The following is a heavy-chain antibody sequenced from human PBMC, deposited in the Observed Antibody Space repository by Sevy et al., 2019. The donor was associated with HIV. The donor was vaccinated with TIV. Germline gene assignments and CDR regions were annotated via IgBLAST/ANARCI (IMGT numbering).Heavy chain of an antibody. V-gene: IGHV4-59*08. CDR2: IYYSGST. J-gene: IGHJ5*02. CDR3: ARHNKHYDFWSGLNWFDP. CDR1: GGSISSYY. Sequence: SETLSLTCTVSGGSISSYYWSWIRQPPGKGLEWIGYIYYSGSTNYNPSLKSRVTISVDTSKNQFSLKLSSVTAADTAVYYCARHNKHYDFWSGLNWFDPWGQGTLVTVSS. D-gene: IGHD3-3*01.